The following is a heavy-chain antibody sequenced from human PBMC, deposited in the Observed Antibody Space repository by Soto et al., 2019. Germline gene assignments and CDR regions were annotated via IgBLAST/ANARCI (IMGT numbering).Heavy chain of an antibody. V-gene: IGHV6-1*01. J-gene: IGHJ3*01. D-gene: IGHD3-10*01. CDR1: GDSVSSDITS. Sequence: QGQLQQSGPGLVKPSQTLSLTCAISGDSVSSDITSWNWIRQSPSRGLEWLGRTYYRSKWFHDYAVSVKSRITINPDISKNQLSLELNYMTPEDTAVYYCARGNALDVWGQGTVVTVSS. CDR2: TYYRSKWFH. CDR3: ARGNALDV.